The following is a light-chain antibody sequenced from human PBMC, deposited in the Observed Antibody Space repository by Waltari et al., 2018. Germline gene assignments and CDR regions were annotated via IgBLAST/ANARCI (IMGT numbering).Light chain of an antibody. J-gene: IGKJ2*01. CDR2: GKS. CDR3: QQYDIWPYT. V-gene: IGKV3-15*01. CDR1: QGISSN. Sequence: DIVMTQSQATLSMSPGETATLSCRASQGISSNLAWYQQKPGQAPRLLMYGKSTRASGFPAGFSGSGSGTEFTLTISSLQSEDFATYYCQQYDIWPYTFGQGTKLEIK.